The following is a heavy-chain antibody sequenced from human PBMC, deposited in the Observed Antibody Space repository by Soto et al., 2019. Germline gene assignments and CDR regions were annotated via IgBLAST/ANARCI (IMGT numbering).Heavy chain of an antibody. CDR3: ARESGSYDPLDY. CDR2: VYYSGNT. D-gene: IGHD1-26*01. Sequence: PSETLSLTCSVSGGSISSYYWSWIRQPPGKGLEWIGYVYYSGNTNYNPSLKSRVTMSVDTSKNQFSLKLSSVTAADTAVYYCARESGSYDPLDYWGQGTLGTVSS. V-gene: IGHV4-59*01. J-gene: IGHJ4*02. CDR1: GGSISSYY.